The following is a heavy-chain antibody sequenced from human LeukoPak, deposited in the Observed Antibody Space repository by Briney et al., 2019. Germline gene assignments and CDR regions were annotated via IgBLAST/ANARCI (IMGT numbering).Heavy chain of an antibody. CDR3: ARAFQGYSIDY. J-gene: IGHJ4*02. Sequence: PSETLSLTCTVSGGSVSSDYWSWIRQPPGKELEWIGYIHYSGSTNYNPSLKSRVTISVDTSKNQFSLKLSSVTAADTAVYYCARAFQGYSIDYWGQGTLVTVSS. CDR2: IHYSGST. V-gene: IGHV4-59*02. CDR1: GGSVSSDY. D-gene: IGHD6-13*01.